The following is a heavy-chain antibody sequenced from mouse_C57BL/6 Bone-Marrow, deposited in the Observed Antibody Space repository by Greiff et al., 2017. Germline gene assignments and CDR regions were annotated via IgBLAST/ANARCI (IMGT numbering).Heavy chain of an antibody. CDR1: GFTFSSYG. V-gene: IGHV5-6*01. CDR3: ARRRVAGFAY. CDR2: ISSGGSYT. D-gene: IGHD1-1*02. J-gene: IGHJ3*01. Sequence: EVKLQESGGDLVKPGGSLKLSCAASGFTFSSYGMSWVRQTPDKRLEWVATISSGGSYTYYPDSVKGRFTISRDNAKNTLYLQMSSLKSEDTAMYYCARRRVAGFAYWGQGTLVTVSA.